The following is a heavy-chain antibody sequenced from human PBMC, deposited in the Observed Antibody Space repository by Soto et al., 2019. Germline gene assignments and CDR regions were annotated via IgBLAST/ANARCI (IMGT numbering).Heavy chain of an antibody. Sequence: QVQLNESGPGLVKPSATLSLSCTVSGGSVNSGSHYWAWIRQPPGKGLEWIGHISYSGKTDYSPSLWSRSTMSRDTSNNQFSLRLTSVTAADTAVYYCARVLCGRTLSWFYFDSWGQGTLVTVS. J-gene: IGHJ4*02. D-gene: IGHD2-15*01. CDR1: GGSVNSGSHY. CDR2: ISYSGKT. CDR3: ARVLCGRTLSWFYFDS. V-gene: IGHV4-61*01.